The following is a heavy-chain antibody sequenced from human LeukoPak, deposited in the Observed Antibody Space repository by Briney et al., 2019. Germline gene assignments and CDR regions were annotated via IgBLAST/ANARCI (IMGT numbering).Heavy chain of an antibody. CDR2: ISGSGAST. CDR1: GFTLSTNA. CDR3: AKDVGKWESLHFFDY. V-gene: IGHV3-23*01. Sequence: TGGSLRLSCLTSGFTLSTNAMSWVRQAPVKGLEWISGISGSGASTYYADSVKGRFTISRDDSRNTLYLQMNSLRGDDTAVYYCAKDVGKWESLHFFDYWGQGTLVTVSS. D-gene: IGHD1-26*01. J-gene: IGHJ4*02.